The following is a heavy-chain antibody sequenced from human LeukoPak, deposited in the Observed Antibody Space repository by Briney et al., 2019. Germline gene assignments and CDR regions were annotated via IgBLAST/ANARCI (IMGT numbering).Heavy chain of an antibody. Sequence: SETLSLTCAVYGGSFSGYFWSWIRQPPGKGLEWIGEINRSGSTNYNPSLKSRVTISVDTSENQFSLKLSSVTAADTAVYYCARAGTRMVTIDYWGQGTLVTVSS. CDR3: ARAGTRMVTIDY. CDR2: INRSGST. V-gene: IGHV4-34*01. D-gene: IGHD5-18*01. CDR1: GGSFSGYF. J-gene: IGHJ4*02.